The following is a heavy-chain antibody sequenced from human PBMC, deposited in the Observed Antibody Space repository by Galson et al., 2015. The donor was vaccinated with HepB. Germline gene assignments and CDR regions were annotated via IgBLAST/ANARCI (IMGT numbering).Heavy chain of an antibody. CDR1: GYTFTSYA. Sequence: SVKVSCKASGYTFTSYAMNWVRQAPGQGLEWMGWINTNTGNPTYAQGFTGRFVFSLDTSVSTAYLQISSLKAEDTAVYYCARTGRHCGDCSRDWYFDLWGRGTLVTVSS. J-gene: IGHJ2*01. D-gene: IGHD2-21*01. V-gene: IGHV7-4-1*02. CDR3: ARTGRHCGDCSRDWYFDL. CDR2: INTNTGNP.